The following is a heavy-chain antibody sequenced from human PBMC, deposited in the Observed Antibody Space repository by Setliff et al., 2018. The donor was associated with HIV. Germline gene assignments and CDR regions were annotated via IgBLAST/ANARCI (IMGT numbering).Heavy chain of an antibody. CDR2: IIPVIGTP. J-gene: IGHJ6*03. CDR1: GDTFGKSS. V-gene: IGHV1-69*13. Sequence: GASVKVSCKASGDTFGKSSITWVRQAPGQGLEYMGGIIPVIGTPVYSQKFQGRVTITADENTSTAYMELSSLRSEDAAVYYCARGGPIFYYYYYMDVWGKGTTVTVSS. CDR3: ARGGPIFYYYYYMDV. D-gene: IGHD3-3*02.